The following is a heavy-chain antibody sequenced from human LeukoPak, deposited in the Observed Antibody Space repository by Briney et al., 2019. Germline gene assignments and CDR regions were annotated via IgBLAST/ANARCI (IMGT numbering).Heavy chain of an antibody. V-gene: IGHV4-38-2*02. J-gene: IGHJ5*02. CDR1: GYSISSGYY. Sequence: SETLSLTCTVSGYSISSGYYWGWIRQSPGKGLEWIGSIYNSGSTYYNPSLKSRVTISIDTSKNQFSLKLSSVTAADTAVYYCAREYRSSWFLNWFDPWGQGTLVTVSS. D-gene: IGHD2-2*01. CDR2: IYNSGST. CDR3: AREYRSSWFLNWFDP.